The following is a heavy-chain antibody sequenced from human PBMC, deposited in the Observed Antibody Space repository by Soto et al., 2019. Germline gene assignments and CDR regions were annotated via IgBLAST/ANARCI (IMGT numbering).Heavy chain of an antibody. CDR1: GYTFTSYY. D-gene: IGHD1-26*01. J-gene: IGHJ3*02. CDR2: INPSGGST. V-gene: IGHV1-46*01. Sequence: GASVKVSCKASGYTFTSYYMHWVRQAPGQGLEWMGIINPSGGSTSYAQKFQGRVTMTRDTSTSTVYMELSSLRSEDTAVYYCAREWAVIVGATTGRNYGAFDIWGQGTMVTVSS. CDR3: AREWAVIVGATTGRNYGAFDI.